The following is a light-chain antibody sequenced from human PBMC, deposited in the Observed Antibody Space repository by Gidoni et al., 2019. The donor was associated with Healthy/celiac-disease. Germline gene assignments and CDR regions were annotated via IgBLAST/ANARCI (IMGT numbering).Light chain of an antibody. CDR3: QQYNSYSWT. Sequence: IQKPHSPSTLSASVGDRVTITCRASQSISSWFAWYQQKPGKAPKLLIYKASSLESGVPSRFSGSGSGTEFTLTISSLQPDDFATYYCQQYNSYSWTFGQXTKVEIK. CDR2: KAS. J-gene: IGKJ1*01. V-gene: IGKV1-5*03. CDR1: QSISSW.